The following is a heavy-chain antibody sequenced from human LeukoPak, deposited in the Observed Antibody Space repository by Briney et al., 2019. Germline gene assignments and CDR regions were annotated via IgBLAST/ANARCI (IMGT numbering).Heavy chain of an antibody. Sequence: GRSLRLSCAAPGFPFSSYGMHWVRQAPGKGLEWVAVLSYDGSNEYYADSVKGRFTISRDNSKNTLYLQMNSLRVEDTAVYYCAGSWFYRDYFEYWGQGTLVTVSS. CDR3: AGSWFYRDYFEY. V-gene: IGHV3-30*03. CDR1: GFPFSSYG. CDR2: LSYDGSNE. J-gene: IGHJ4*02. D-gene: IGHD3-10*01.